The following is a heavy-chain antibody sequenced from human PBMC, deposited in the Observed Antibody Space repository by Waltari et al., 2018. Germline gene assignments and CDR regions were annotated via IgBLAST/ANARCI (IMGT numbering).Heavy chain of an antibody. CDR2: ISGSGGST. CDR1: GFTFSSYA. CDR3: AKAVPYYDILTGYPFDYGMDV. D-gene: IGHD3-9*01. V-gene: IGHV3-23*01. Sequence: SGFTFSSYAMSWVRQAPGKGLEWVSAISGSGGSTYYADAVKGRFTISRDNSKNTLYLQMNSLRAEDTAVYYCAKAVPYYDILTGYPFDYGMDVWGQGTTVTVSS. J-gene: IGHJ6*02.